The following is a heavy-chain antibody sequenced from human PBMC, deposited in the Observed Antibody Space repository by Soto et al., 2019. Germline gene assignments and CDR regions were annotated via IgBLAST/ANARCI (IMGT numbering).Heavy chain of an antibody. CDR3: ARDYYGSGSYLYYYYYGMDV. Sequence: QVQLVQSGAEVKKPGASVKVSCKASGYTFTSYAMHWVRQAPGQRLEWMGWINAGNGNTKYSQKFQGRVTITRDTSASTAYRELSSLRSEDTAVYYCARDYYGSGSYLYYYYYGMDVWGQGTTVTVSS. CDR1: GYTFTSYA. V-gene: IGHV1-3*01. J-gene: IGHJ6*02. D-gene: IGHD3-10*01. CDR2: INAGNGNT.